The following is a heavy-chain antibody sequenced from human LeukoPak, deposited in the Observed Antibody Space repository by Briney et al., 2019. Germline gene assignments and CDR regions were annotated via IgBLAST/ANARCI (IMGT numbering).Heavy chain of an antibody. CDR3: ASRGSYYAR. J-gene: IGHJ4*02. D-gene: IGHD1-26*01. Sequence: SETLSLTCAVFGGSFSGYYWSWIRQPPGKGLEWIGEINHSGSTNYSPSLKSRVTISVDTSKNQFSLKLSSVTAADTAVYYCASRGSYYARWGQGTLVTVSS. CDR2: INHSGST. V-gene: IGHV4-34*01. CDR1: GGSFSGYY.